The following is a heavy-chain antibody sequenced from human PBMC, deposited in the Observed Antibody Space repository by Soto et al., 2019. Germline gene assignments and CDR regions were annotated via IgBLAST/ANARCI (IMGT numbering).Heavy chain of an antibody. CDR1: GFTFSSYW. V-gene: IGHV3-7*03. CDR3: ARDQFYSYYYYYGMDV. D-gene: IGHD4-4*01. CDR2: IKQDGSEK. Sequence: GGSLRLSCAASGFTFSSYWMSWVRQAPGKGLEWVANIKQDGSEKYYVDSVKGRLTISRDNAKNSLYLQMNSLRAEDTAVYYCARDQFYSYYYYYGMDVWGQGTTVTVSS. J-gene: IGHJ6*02.